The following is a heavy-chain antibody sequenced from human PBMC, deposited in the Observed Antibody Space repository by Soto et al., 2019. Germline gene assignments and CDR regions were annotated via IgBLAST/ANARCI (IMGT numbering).Heavy chain of an antibody. CDR1: GFPLSTSGLG. CDR2: IYWDDDN. V-gene: IGHV2-5*02. J-gene: IGHJ5*02. Sequence: QITLKASGPTLVKPTQTLTLTCTFSGFPLSTSGLGVGWIRQPPAKALQRLALIYWDDDNRYSPSLKSRPTITKDSSKSRVVLTMTDMDPVDTATYCCAHSPDVAAAGTHSWFDPWGQGSLVTVPS. D-gene: IGHD6-13*01. CDR3: AHSPDVAAAGTHSWFDP.